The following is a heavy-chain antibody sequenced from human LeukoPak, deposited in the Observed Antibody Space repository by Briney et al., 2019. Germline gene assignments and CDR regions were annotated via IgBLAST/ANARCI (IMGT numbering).Heavy chain of an antibody. Sequence: PGGSLRLSCAASGFTSSSYWMSWVRQAPGKGLEWLANIKQDGSEKCFVDSVKGRFTISRDNAKNSLYLQMNSLRAEDTAVYYCARDDSLTTDPAFDIWGQGTMVTVSS. J-gene: IGHJ3*02. CDR2: IKQDGSEK. V-gene: IGHV3-7*01. D-gene: IGHD4-17*01. CDR3: ARDDSLTTDPAFDI. CDR1: GFTSSSYW.